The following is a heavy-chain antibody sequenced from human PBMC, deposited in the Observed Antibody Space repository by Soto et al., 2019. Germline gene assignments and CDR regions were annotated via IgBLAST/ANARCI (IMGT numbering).Heavy chain of an antibody. CDR2: IYPGDSDT. CDR1: GYSFTSYW. J-gene: IGHJ5*02. V-gene: IGHV5-51*01. D-gene: IGHD5-18*01. Sequence: GESLKISCKGSGYSFTSYWIGWVRQMPGKGLEWTGIIYPGDSDTRYSPSFQGQVTISADKSISTAYLQWSSLKASDTAMYYCARSWERGYSYGRFDPWGQGTLVTVSS. CDR3: ARSWERGYSYGRFDP.